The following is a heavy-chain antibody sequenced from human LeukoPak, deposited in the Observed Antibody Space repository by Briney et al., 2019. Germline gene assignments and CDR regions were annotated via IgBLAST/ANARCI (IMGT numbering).Heavy chain of an antibody. Sequence: SETLDLTXSVSGGSLRTYYWSWIRQPAGKGLEWIGRVYTSGGTDYNPSLKSRVTMSVDTSRNQFSLKLSSVTAADTAVYYCARGGSGWPNYFDYWGQGALVTVSS. CDR2: VYTSGGT. CDR1: GGSLRTYY. J-gene: IGHJ4*02. D-gene: IGHD6-19*01. CDR3: ARGGSGWPNYFDY. V-gene: IGHV4-4*07.